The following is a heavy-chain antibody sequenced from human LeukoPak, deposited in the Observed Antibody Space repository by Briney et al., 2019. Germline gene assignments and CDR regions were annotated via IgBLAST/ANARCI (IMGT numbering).Heavy chain of an antibody. CDR2: IWYDGSNK. V-gene: IGHV3-30*02. CDR1: GFTFSNYG. D-gene: IGHD4-23*01. J-gene: IGHJ6*03. Sequence: GGSLRLSCAASGFTFSNYGIHWVRQAPGKGLEWVAFIWYDGSNKYYAGSVKGRFTISRDNSKNTLYLQMNSLRAEDTAVYYCAKDSGGNQFSYYMDVWSKGTTVTVSS. CDR3: AKDSGGNQFSYYMDV.